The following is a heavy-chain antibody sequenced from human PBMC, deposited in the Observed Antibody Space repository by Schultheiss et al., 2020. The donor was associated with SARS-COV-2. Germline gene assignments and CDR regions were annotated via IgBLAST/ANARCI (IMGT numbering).Heavy chain of an antibody. CDR2: IYYSGST. J-gene: IGHJ4*02. CDR1: GGSISSSSYY. Sequence: SETLSLTCTVSGGSISSSSYYWGWIRQPPGKGLEWIGSIYYSGSTYYNPSLKSRVTISVDTSKNQFSLKLSSVTAADTAVYYCERHKRALELYYFDYWGQGTLVTVSS. D-gene: IGHD3-10*01. CDR3: ERHKRALELYYFDY. V-gene: IGHV4-39*01.